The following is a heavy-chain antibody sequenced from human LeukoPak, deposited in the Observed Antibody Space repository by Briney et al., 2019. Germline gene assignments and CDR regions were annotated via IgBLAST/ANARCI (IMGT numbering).Heavy chain of an antibody. CDR3: ARDQQYYDFWSGNFDY. Sequence: GRSLRLSCAASGFTFSSYTMHWVRQAPGKGLEWVAVIWYDGSNKYYADSVKGRFTISRDNSKNTLYLQMNSLRAEDTAVYYCARDQQYYDFWSGNFDYWGQGTLVTVSS. CDR2: IWYDGSNK. CDR1: GFTFSSYT. J-gene: IGHJ4*02. V-gene: IGHV3-33*08. D-gene: IGHD3-3*01.